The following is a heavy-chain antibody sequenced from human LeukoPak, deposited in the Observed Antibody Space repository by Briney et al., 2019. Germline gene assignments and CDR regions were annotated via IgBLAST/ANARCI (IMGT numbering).Heavy chain of an antibody. CDR2: INHSGST. CDR3: ARGPHTYYYDSSGYYRPGAYI. Sequence: PSETLSLTCAVYGGSFSGYYWSWIRQPPGKGLEWIGEINHSGSTNYNPSLKSRVTISVDTSKNQFSLKLSSVTAADTAVYYCARGPHTYYYDSSGYYRPGAYIWGQGTMVTVSS. V-gene: IGHV4-34*01. D-gene: IGHD3-22*01. CDR1: GGSFSGYY. J-gene: IGHJ3*02.